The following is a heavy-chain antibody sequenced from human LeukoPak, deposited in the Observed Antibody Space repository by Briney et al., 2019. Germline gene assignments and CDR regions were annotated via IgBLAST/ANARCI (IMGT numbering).Heavy chain of an antibody. CDR1: GGSINSYY. D-gene: IGHD3-10*02. V-gene: IGHV4-59*08. CDR3: ARQRVPAAVTHFGY. Sequence: NSSETLSLTCTVSGGSINSYYWSWIRQPPGKGLEWIGYIYYIGSTKYNPSLKSRVTISIDTSENHFSLKLSSVTAADTAVYYCARQRVPAAVTHFGYWGQGTMVTVSS. CDR2: IYYIGST. J-gene: IGHJ4*02.